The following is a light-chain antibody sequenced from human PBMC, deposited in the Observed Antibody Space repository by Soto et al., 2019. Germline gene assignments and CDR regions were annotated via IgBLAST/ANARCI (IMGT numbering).Light chain of an antibody. J-gene: IGLJ1*01. CDR3: SSYTGSRALYV. V-gene: IGLV2-14*01. CDR1: SSDVGGYNY. CDR2: EVS. Sequence: QSVLTQPASVSGSPGQSITISCTGTSSDVGGYNYVSWYQQHPGKAPKLVIYEVSNRPSGVSYRFSGSKSGYTASLTISGLQAEDEPDYYCSSYTGSRALYVFGTGTKVTVL.